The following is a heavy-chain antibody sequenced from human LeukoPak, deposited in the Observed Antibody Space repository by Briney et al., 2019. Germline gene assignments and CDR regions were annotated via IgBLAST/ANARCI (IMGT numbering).Heavy chain of an antibody. J-gene: IGHJ3*02. Sequence: SVKVSCKSSGGTFNNFALNWVRQAPGQGLEWMGGIIPLFGTTNYAPNFQGRVTFTADASTNTAYMELRSLTFEDTAMFYCARRTYTGSDFGAFDIWGQGTMVTVSS. CDR3: ARRTYTGSDFGAFDI. CDR1: GGTFNNFA. CDR2: IIPLFGTT. D-gene: IGHD5-12*01. V-gene: IGHV1-69*13.